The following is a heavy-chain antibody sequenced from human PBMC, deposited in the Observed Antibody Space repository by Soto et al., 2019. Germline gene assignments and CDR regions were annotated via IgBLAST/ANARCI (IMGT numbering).Heavy chain of an antibody. CDR3: ARGGVVVTALRFDY. CDR2: VYYTGTT. Sequence: QVQLQESGPGLVKASQTLSVTCTVSGDSINRGGYYWIWIRQFPGKGLEWIGSVYYTGTTSYNPSLESRAAISVDTSMKHFSLKLSSVTAADTAVYYCARGGVVVTALRFDYWGQETLVTVSS. D-gene: IGHD2-21*02. V-gene: IGHV4-31*03. CDR1: GDSINRGGYY. J-gene: IGHJ4*02.